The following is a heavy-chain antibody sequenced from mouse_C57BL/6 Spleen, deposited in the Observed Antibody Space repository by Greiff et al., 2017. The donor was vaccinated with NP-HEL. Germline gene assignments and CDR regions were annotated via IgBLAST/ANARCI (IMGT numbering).Heavy chain of an antibody. D-gene: IGHD1-1*01. J-gene: IGHJ2*01. V-gene: IGHV5-17*01. CDR3: AREPTVVATDFDY. CDR1: GFTFSDYG. CDR2: ISSGSSTI. Sequence: EVNVVESGGGLVKPGGSLKLSCAASGFTFSDYGMHWVRQAPEKGLEWVAYISSGSSTIYYADTVKGRFTISRDNAKNTLFLQMTSLRSEDTAMYYCAREPTVVATDFDYWGQGTTLTVSS.